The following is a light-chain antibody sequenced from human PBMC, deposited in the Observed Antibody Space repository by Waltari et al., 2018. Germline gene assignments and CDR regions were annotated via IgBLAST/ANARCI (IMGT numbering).Light chain of an antibody. Sequence: DIVMTQSPGTLSVSHGESATLSCRAGQSVGSNLAWYQQKPGQAPRLLIYDASTRATGIPARFSGSGSGTEFTLTISSLQSEDFAIYYCQQCNSWPLWTFGPGTKVEIK. CDR3: QQCNSWPLWT. CDR2: DAS. CDR1: QSVGSN. V-gene: IGKV3-15*01. J-gene: IGKJ1*01.